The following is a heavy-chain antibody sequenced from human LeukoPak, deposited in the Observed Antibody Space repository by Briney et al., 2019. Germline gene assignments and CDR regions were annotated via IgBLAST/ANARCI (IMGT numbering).Heavy chain of an antibody. J-gene: IGHJ3*02. Sequence: SETLSLTCTVSGGSISSYYWSWIRQPPGKGLEWIGYIYYSGSTNYNPSLKSRVTISVDTSKNQFSLKLSSVTAADTAVYYCARQGVGAFDIWGQGTMVTVFS. CDR2: IYYSGST. D-gene: IGHD2-8*01. CDR1: GGSISSYY. CDR3: ARQGVGAFDI. V-gene: IGHV4-59*08.